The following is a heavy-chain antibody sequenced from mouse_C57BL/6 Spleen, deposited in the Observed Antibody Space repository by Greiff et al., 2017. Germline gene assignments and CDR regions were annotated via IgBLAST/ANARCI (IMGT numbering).Heavy chain of an antibody. D-gene: IGHD1-1*01. V-gene: IGHV1-64*01. CDR1: GYTFTSYW. Sequence: QVQLKQPGAELVKPGASVKLSCKASGYTFTSYWMHWVKQRPGQGLEWIGMIHPNSGSTNYNEKFKSKATLTVDKSSSTAYMQLSSLTSEDSAVYYCARYYGSSYEGYAMDYWGQGTSVTVSS. CDR2: IHPNSGST. CDR3: ARYYGSSYEGYAMDY. J-gene: IGHJ4*01.